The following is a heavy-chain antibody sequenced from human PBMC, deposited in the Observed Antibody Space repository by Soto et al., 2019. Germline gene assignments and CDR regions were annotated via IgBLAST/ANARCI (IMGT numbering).Heavy chain of an antibody. J-gene: IGHJ4*02. V-gene: IGHV3-43*01. Sequence: PGWSLRLSCAASGFTFDDYTMHWARQAPGKGLEWVSLISWDGGSTYYADSVKGRFTISRDNSKNSLYLQMNSLRTEDTALYYCAKDIFEYSSSYDYWGQGTLVTVSS. CDR1: GFTFDDYT. CDR2: ISWDGGST. CDR3: AKDIFEYSSSYDY. D-gene: IGHD6-6*01.